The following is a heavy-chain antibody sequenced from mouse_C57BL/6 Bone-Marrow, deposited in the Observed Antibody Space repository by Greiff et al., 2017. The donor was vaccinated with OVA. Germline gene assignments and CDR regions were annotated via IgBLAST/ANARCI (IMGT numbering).Heavy chain of an antibody. CDR2: IDPETGGT. CDR1: GYTFTDYE. Sequence: VQLQQSGAELVRPGASVTLSCKASGYTFTDYEMHWVKQTPVHGLEWIGAIDPETGGTAYNQKFKGKAILTADKSSSTAYLELRSLTSEGSAVYYCTTYDYGDWDFDVWGTGTTVTVSS. CDR3: TTYDYGDWDFDV. J-gene: IGHJ1*03. V-gene: IGHV1-15*01. D-gene: IGHD2-4*01.